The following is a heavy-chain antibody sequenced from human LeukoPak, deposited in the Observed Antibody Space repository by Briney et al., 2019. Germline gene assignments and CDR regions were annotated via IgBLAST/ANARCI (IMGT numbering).Heavy chain of an antibody. CDR3: AREYGYYDSSGSLPSYFDY. J-gene: IGHJ4*02. Sequence: GGSLRLSCAASGFTFSSCMNWVRQAPGKGLEWVSQISSSSYIYYADSVKGRFTISRDNAKNSLYLQMNSLRAEDTAVYYCAREYGYYDSSGSLPSYFDYWGQGTLVTVSS. V-gene: IGHV3-21*05. CDR2: ISSSSYI. CDR1: GFTFSSC. D-gene: IGHD3-22*01.